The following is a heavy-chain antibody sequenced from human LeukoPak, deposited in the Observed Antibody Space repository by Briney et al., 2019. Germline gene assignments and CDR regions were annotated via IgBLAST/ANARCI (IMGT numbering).Heavy chain of an antibody. V-gene: IGHV3-48*03. CDR2: ISGSGDTI. D-gene: IGHD3-16*01. Sequence: PGGSLRLSCEASGFTFGSFEIVWVRQAPGKGLEWVSYISGSGDTIHYADSVKGRFAISRDNAKNSLYVQMNSLRAEDTAVYYCARRLSYYGMVVWGRGTTVTVSS. CDR1: GFTFGSFE. J-gene: IGHJ6*02. CDR3: ARRLSYYGMVV.